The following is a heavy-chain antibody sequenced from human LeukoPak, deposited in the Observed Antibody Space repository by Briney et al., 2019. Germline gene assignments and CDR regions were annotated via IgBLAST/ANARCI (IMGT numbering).Heavy chain of an antibody. Sequence: GGSLRLSCAASGFTFTNYWMSWVRQAPGKGLEWVAVISYDGSNKYYANSVKGRFTISRDNSKNTLYLQMGSLRAEDMAVYYCARGCSGGSCYIHWGQGTLVTVSS. CDR2: ISYDGSNK. V-gene: IGHV3-30*03. CDR3: ARGCSGGSCYIH. CDR1: GFTFTNYW. J-gene: IGHJ4*02. D-gene: IGHD2-15*01.